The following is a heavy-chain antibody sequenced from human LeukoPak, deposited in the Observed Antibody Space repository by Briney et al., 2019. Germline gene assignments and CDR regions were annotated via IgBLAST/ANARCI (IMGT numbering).Heavy chain of an antibody. CDR1: GGSISSYY. V-gene: IGHV4-59*08. D-gene: IGHD5-18*01. CDR2: IYYSGST. Sequence: SETLSLTCTVSGGSISSYYWSWIRQPPGKGLEWIGYIYYSGSTNYNPSLKSRVTISVDTSKNQFSLKLSSVTAADTAVYYCARHGARFSYGSNAFDIWGQGTMVTVSS. CDR3: ARHGARFSYGSNAFDI. J-gene: IGHJ3*02.